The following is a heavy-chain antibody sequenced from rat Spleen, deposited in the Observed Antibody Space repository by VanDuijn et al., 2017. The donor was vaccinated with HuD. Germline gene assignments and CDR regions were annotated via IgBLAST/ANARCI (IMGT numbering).Heavy chain of an antibody. D-gene: IGHD1-4*01. Sequence: EVQLQESGPGLVKPSQSLPLTCSVTGYSIPSNHWGWIRTFPGNSVEWMGYVSYSGSTTYTPSLKSRISLTRDTPKNQYFLQLNSVTTEDTATYYCARGAGYVLDAWGQGASVTVSS. CDR3: ARGAGYVLDA. CDR2: VSYSGST. J-gene: IGHJ4*01. CDR1: GYSIPSNH. V-gene: IGHV3-1*01.